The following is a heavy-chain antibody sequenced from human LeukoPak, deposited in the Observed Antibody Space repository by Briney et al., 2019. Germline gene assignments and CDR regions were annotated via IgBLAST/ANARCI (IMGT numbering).Heavy chain of an antibody. J-gene: IGHJ4*02. D-gene: IGHD3-22*01. CDR3: ARGLTSYYDSSGYW. Sequence: PGGSLRLSCAASGFTFSSYEMNWVRQAPGKGLEWVSYISGLGTTIYYADPVKGRFAISRDNAKNSLYLQMNSLRAEDTAVYYCARGLTSYYDSSGYWGGQGSLVTVSS. V-gene: IGHV3-48*03. CDR2: ISGLGTTI. CDR1: GFTFSSYE.